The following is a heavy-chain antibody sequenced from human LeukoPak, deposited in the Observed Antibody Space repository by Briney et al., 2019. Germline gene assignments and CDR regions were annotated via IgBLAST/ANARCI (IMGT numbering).Heavy chain of an antibody. D-gene: IGHD6-19*01. J-gene: IGHJ4*02. V-gene: IGHV3-74*01. CDR2: INSDGSST. CDR1: GFTFSNYW. CDR3: ASGGSGWSHYYYFDY. Sequence: GGSLRLSCEASGFTFSNYWMHWVRQVPGRGLVWVSHINSDGSSTDYADSVKGRFTISRDNAKNTLYLQMNSLRVEDTAVYYCASGGSGWSHYYYFDYWGQGTLVTVSS.